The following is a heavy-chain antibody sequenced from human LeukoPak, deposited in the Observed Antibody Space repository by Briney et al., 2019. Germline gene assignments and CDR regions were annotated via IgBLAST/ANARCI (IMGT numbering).Heavy chain of an antibody. V-gene: IGHV4-59*01. CDR1: GGSISSYS. D-gene: IGHD2-21*02. CDR3: ARELGVATLHFDF. CDR2: IYNSGST. J-gene: IGHJ4*02. Sequence: PSETLSLTCTVSGGSISSYSWSWIRQPPGKRLEWIGYIYNSGSTNYNPSLKSRVTVSVDTSKNQFSLKLSSVTAADPAVYYCARELGVATLHFDFWGQGILVTVSS.